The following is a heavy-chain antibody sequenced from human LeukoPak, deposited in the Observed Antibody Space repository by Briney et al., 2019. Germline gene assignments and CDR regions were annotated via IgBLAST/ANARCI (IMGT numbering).Heavy chain of an antibody. Sequence: GGSLRLSCAASGFSFSSYNMSWVRQAPGKGLEWVSAISGSGGSTYYADSVKGRFTISRDNSKNTLYLQMNSLRAEDTAVYYCAKASGVIVVVSPEDYWGQGTLVTVSS. V-gene: IGHV3-23*01. CDR3: AKASGVIVVVSPEDY. D-gene: IGHD3-22*01. CDR1: GFSFSSYN. J-gene: IGHJ4*02. CDR2: ISGSGGST.